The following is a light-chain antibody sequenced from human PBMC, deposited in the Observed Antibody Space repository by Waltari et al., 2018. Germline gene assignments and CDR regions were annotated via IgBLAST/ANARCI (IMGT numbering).Light chain of an antibody. Sequence: EIVLTQSPDTLSLSPGERATLSCRASQSVSRSLAWYQQKPGQAPRLLIYDASSRATGIPDRFSGGGSGTDFSLTISRLEPEDFAVYYCQKYGSLPATFGQGTKVEIK. CDR2: DAS. CDR1: QSVSRS. J-gene: IGKJ1*01. CDR3: QKYGSLPAT. V-gene: IGKV3-20*01.